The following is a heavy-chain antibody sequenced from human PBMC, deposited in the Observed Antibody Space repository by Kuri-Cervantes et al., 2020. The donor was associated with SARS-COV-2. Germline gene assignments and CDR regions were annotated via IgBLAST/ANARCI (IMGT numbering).Heavy chain of an antibody. CDR1: GYSISSGYY. J-gene: IGHJ5*02. Sequence: LRLPCTVSGYSISSGYYWGWTRQPPGKGLEWIGSIYHSGSTYYNPSLMSRVTISVDPSKAQFSLNLISVTAADTAVYYCAKLGGYTSGYNWFDPWGPGTMVTVSS. V-gene: IGHV4-38-2*02. CDR2: IYHSGST. D-gene: IGHD5-18*01. CDR3: AKLGGYTSGYNWFDP.